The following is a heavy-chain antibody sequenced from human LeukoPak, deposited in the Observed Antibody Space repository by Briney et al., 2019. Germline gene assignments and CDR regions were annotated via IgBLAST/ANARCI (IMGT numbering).Heavy chain of an antibody. CDR1: DYTFTSYG. J-gene: IGHJ6*02. Sequence: ASVKVSCKASDYTFTSYGISWVRQAPGQGLEWMGWINAYNGNTNYAQKLQGRVTMTTDTSTSTAYMELRSLRSDDTAVYYCATASLRYFSPVTYGMDVWGQGTTVTVSS. D-gene: IGHD3-9*01. V-gene: IGHV1-18*01. CDR3: ATASLRYFSPVTYGMDV. CDR2: INAYNGNT.